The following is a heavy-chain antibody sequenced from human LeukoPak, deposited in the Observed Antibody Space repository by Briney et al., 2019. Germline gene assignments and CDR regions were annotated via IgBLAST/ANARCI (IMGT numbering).Heavy chain of an antibody. D-gene: IGHD2-21*01. CDR1: GFTFSSYS. V-gene: IGHV3-48*01. CDR2: ISSSSSTV. CDR3: ARDACGGDCYSYYYYYMGV. J-gene: IGHJ6*03. Sequence: GGSLRLSCAASGFTFSSYSMNWVRQAPWKGLEWVSYISSSSSTVYYADSVKGRFTISRDNAKNSLYLQMNSLRAEDTAVYYCARDACGGDCYSYYYYYMGVWGKGTTVTVSS.